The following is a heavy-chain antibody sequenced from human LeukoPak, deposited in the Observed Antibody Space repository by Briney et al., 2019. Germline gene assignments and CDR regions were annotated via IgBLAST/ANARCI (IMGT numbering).Heavy chain of an antibody. D-gene: IGHD6-19*01. CDR2: IYYSGST. Sequence: SETLSLTCTVSGGSISSYYWSWIRQPPGKGLEWIGYIYYSGSTNYNPSLKGRVTISVDTSKNQFSLKLSSVTAADTAVYYCARQVSSGWYLDYWGQGTLVTVSS. CDR1: GGSISSYY. CDR3: ARQVSSGWYLDY. V-gene: IGHV4-59*08. J-gene: IGHJ4*02.